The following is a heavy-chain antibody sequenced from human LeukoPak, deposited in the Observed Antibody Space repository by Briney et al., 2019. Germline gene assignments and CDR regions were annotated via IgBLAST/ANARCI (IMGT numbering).Heavy chain of an antibody. Sequence: GGSLRLSCAASGFSFSSYAMTWVRQAPGKGPEWVSGISGSGDRTYYRDSVKGRLTISRDNSKNTVDLQMNSLRVEDTAVYYCAKRDNNDYYTGLHVFDIWGQGTLVTASS. J-gene: IGHJ3*02. CDR2: ISGSGDRT. V-gene: IGHV3-23*01. D-gene: IGHD3-22*01. CDR3: AKRDNNDYYTGLHVFDI. CDR1: GFSFSSYA.